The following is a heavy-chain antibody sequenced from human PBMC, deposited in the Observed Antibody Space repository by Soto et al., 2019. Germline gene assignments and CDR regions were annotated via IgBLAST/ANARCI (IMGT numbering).Heavy chain of an antibody. Sequence: LSEALSLTCAVYGGSFSGYYWSWIRQPPGKGLEWIGEINHSGSTNYNPSLKSRVTISVDTSKNQFSLKLSSVTAADTAVYYCARERYYDSSGYRDYYYYYYGMDVWGQGTTV. V-gene: IGHV4-34*01. CDR3: ARERYYDSSGYRDYYYYYYGMDV. D-gene: IGHD3-22*01. CDR2: INHSGST. J-gene: IGHJ6*02. CDR1: GGSFSGYY.